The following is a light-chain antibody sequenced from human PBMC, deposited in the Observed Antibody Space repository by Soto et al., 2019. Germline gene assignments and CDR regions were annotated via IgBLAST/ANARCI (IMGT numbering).Light chain of an antibody. CDR2: DAS. J-gene: IGKJ1*01. CDR1: QSVSSTY. V-gene: IGKV3-20*01. CDR3: QQFSSTPWT. Sequence: EIVLTQSPGTLSLSPGERATLSCRASQSVSSTYLAWYQQKPGRAPMLLIYDASSRATGIPDRFSGSGSGTDFTLTISRLEPEDFAVYYCQQFSSTPWTFGQGTEVEIK.